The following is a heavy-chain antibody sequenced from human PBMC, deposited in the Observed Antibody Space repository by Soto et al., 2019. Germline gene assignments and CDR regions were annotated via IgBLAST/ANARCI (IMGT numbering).Heavy chain of an antibody. CDR3: AREGLSSTSAADTKGDY. CDR1: GGSISSGGYY. Sequence: QVQLQESGPGLVKPSQTLSLTCTVSGGSISSGGYYWSWIRQHPGKGLEWIGYIYYSGSTYYNPSLKRRVTISVDTSKNQFSLKLSSVTAADTAVYYCAREGLSSTSAADTKGDYWGQGTLVTVSS. J-gene: IGHJ4*02. CDR2: IYYSGST. D-gene: IGHD2-2*01. V-gene: IGHV4-31*03.